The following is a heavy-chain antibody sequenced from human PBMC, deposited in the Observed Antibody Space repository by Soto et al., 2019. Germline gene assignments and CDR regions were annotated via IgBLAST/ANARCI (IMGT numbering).Heavy chain of an antibody. CDR2: ISGSGGST. V-gene: IGHV3-23*01. CDR3: ARTSTPPAVSQSGAFDI. CDR1: AFTFSSYA. D-gene: IGHD2-2*01. Sequence: GGSLRLSCAPSAFTFSSYAMSWVRQAPGKGLEWVSAISGSGGSTYYADSVKGRLTISRDNSKNTLYLQMNSLRAEDTAVYYCARTSTPPAVSQSGAFDIWGQGTMVTVSS. J-gene: IGHJ3*02.